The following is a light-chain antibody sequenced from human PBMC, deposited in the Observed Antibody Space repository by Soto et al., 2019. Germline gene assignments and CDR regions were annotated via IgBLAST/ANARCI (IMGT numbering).Light chain of an antibody. CDR1: PGVTNAY. J-gene: IGKJ5*01. CDR3: QQSVDFVS. CDR2: GAS. V-gene: IGKV3-20*01. Sequence: VLTQSPGTLSLSPGERATLSCRASPGVTNAYLAWYQQKPGQAPRLLIYGASTRATGIADRFRGSGSGTHFTFTISRLEPEDFAVYYCQQSVDFVSFGQGTRLEIK.